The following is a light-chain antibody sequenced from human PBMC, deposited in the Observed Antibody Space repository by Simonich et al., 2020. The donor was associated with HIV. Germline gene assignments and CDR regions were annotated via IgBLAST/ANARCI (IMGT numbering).Light chain of an antibody. J-gene: IGKJ3*01. Sequence: EIVMMQSPATLSVSPGDRATLSCRVSQRVASNLAWYQHKPGQPPRLLIYFASTRATGIPARFSGSGFGTEFTLTISSTQSEDFAVYYCQQYNNWPSPFTFGPGTKVDIK. CDR1: QRVASN. CDR3: QQYNNWPSPFT. CDR2: FAS. V-gene: IGKV3-15*01.